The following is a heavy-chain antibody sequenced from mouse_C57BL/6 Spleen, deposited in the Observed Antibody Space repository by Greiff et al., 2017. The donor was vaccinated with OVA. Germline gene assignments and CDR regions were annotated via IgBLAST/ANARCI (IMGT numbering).Heavy chain of an antibody. J-gene: IGHJ4*01. D-gene: IGHD4-1*01. V-gene: IGHV1-26*01. CDR2: INPNNGGT. Sequence: EVKLQQSGPELVKPGASVKISCKASGYTFTDYYMNWVKQSHGKSLEWIGDINPNNGGTSYNQKFKGKATLTVDQSSSTAYLELSSLTFEDSAVSYCARNGTRYYYAMDDWGQGTSVTVSA. CDR3: ARNGTRYYYAMDD. CDR1: GYTFTDYY.